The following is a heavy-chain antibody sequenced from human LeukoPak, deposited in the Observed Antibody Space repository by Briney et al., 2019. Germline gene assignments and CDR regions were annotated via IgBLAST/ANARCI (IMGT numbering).Heavy chain of an antibody. CDR1: GGSFSGYY. CDR2: INHSGST. D-gene: IGHD3-9*01. CDR3: ARGPYYDILTGYRTYNWSDP. J-gene: IGHJ5*02. Sequence: SETLSLTCAVYGGSFSGYYWSWIRQPPGKGLEWIGEINHSGSTNYNPSLKSRVTTSVDTSKNQFSLKLSSVTAADTAVYYCARGPYYDILTGYRTYNWSDPWGQGTLVTVSS. V-gene: IGHV4-34*01.